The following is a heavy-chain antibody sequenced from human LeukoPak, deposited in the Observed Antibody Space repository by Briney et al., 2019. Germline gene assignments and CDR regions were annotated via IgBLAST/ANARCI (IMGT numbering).Heavy chain of an antibody. CDR1: GYTFTSYG. V-gene: IGHV1-18*01. D-gene: IGHD5-24*01. CDR2: ISAYNGNT. J-gene: IGHJ4*02. Sequence: ASVKVSCKASGYTFTSYGISWVRQAPGQGLEWMGWISAYNGNTNYAQKFQGRVTITADESTSTAYMELSSLRSEDTAVYYCARGDGYTPFDYWGQGPLVPVSS. CDR3: ARGDGYTPFDY.